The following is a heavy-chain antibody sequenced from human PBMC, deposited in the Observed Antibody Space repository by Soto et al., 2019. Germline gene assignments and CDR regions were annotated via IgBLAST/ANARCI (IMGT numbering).Heavy chain of an antibody. Sequence: QVQLVESGGGVVQPGRSLRLSCAASGFTFSSYGMHWVRQAPGKGLEWVAVISYDGSNKYYADSVKGRFTISRDNSKNSLYLQMNSLRDEDTAVYYCAKEGGVAVRGVIKFMDVWGQGTTVTVSS. V-gene: IGHV3-30*18. D-gene: IGHD3-10*01. CDR2: ISYDGSNK. J-gene: IGHJ6*02. CDR3: AKEGGVAVRGVIKFMDV. CDR1: GFTFSSYG.